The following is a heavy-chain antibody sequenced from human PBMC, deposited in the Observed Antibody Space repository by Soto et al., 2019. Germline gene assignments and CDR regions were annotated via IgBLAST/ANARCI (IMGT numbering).Heavy chain of an antibody. CDR2: IYYSGST. V-gene: IGHV4-59*08. CDR3: ARHNYGSGSTYFDY. D-gene: IGHD3-10*01. CDR1: GGSISSYY. J-gene: IGHJ4*02. Sequence: QVQLQESGPGLVKPSETLSLTCTVSGGSISSYYWSWIRQPPGKGLEWIGYIYYSGSTNYNPSLKMRFTISVDTSKNQFSLKLNSMTAADTAVYYCARHNYGSGSTYFDYWGQGTLVTVSS.